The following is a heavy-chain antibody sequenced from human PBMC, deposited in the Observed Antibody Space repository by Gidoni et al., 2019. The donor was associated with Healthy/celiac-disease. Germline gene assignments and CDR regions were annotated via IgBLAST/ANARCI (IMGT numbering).Heavy chain of an antibody. CDR2: ISGSGGST. Sequence: EVQLVAPGGGLVQPGGSLRLSCAASGFTFSSYAMSWVRQAPGKGLEWVSAISGSGGSTYYADSVKGRFTISRDNSKNTLYLQMNSLRAEDTAVYYGAKDVSHFGVVHYYGMDVWGQGTTVTVSS. J-gene: IGHJ6*02. V-gene: IGHV3-23*04. D-gene: IGHD3-3*01. CDR3: AKDVSHFGVVHYYGMDV. CDR1: GFTFSSYA.